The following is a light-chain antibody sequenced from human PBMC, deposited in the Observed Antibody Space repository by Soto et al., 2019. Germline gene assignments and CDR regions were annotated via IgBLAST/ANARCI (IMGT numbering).Light chain of an antibody. CDR3: AAWDDSLSGSWV. CDR1: SSNIGSNY. J-gene: IGLJ3*02. CDR2: RNN. V-gene: IGLV1-47*01. Sequence: QSVLTQPPSASGTPGQRVIISCSGSSSNIGSNYVYWYQQLPGTAPKLLIYRNNERPSGVPDRFSGSKSGTSASLAISGLRPEDEADYYCAAWDDSLSGSWVFGGGTQLTVL.